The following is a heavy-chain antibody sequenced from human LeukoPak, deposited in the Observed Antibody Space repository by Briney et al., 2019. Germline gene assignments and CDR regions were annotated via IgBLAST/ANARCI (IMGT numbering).Heavy chain of an antibody. CDR2: IYYSGNT. CDR3: ARGRVSSSTWYSTYYYYFYMDV. V-gene: IGHV4-39*07. CDR1: GVSISSSNSY. D-gene: IGHD6-13*01. Sequence: PSETLSLTCAVSGVSISSSNSYWGWIRQPPGKGLEWIGSIYYSGNTYYNASLKSQVSISIDTSKNQFSLKLSSATAADTAVYFCARGRVSSSTWYSTYYYYFYMDVWGKGTTVTVSS. J-gene: IGHJ6*03.